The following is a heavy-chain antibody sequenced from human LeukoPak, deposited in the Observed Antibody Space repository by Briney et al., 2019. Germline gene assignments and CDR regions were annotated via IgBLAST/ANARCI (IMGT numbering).Heavy chain of an antibody. J-gene: IGHJ6*02. CDR1: RFSISSGGYY. CDR3: ARVPRYCSSTSCFYYYYYGMDV. CDR2: IYYSRST. V-gene: IGHV4-31*03. D-gene: IGHD2-2*01. Sequence: TLSLTCTVSRFSISSGGYYSSCFRQHPGNGLEWIAYIYYSRSTYYNPSLQLRVTISVDTSKNQFSLKLSSVTAADTAVYFCARVPRYCSSTSCFYYYYYGMDVWGQGTTVTVSS.